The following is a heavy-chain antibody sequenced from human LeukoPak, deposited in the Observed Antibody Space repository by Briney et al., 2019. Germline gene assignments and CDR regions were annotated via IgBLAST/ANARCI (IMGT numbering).Heavy chain of an antibody. CDR2: IFYSGST. CDR1: GASINSHY. V-gene: IGHV4-59*11. J-gene: IGHJ6*02. CDR3: ARDPAAGFYYYYAMDV. Sequence: SETLSLTCSVSGASINSHYWTWIRQPPGKGLEWIGYIFYSGSTNYNPSLKSRVTISLDTSKNQFSLKLSSVTAADTAVYYCARDPAAGFYYYYAMDVWGQGTTVTVSS. D-gene: IGHD6-13*01.